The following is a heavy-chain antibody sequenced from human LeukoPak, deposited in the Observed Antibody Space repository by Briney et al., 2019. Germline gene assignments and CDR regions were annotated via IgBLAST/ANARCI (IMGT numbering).Heavy chain of an antibody. Sequence: ASQTLSLTCTVSGGSITSDDYYWSWLRQPPGKGLEWIGYISHSGGTYYNPSLKSRVIISVDTSKSHFSLRLSSVTAADTAVYYCARVYDTSGYYADYWGQGTLVTVSS. CDR1: GGSITSDDYY. J-gene: IGHJ4*02. V-gene: IGHV4-30-4*01. CDR2: ISHSGGT. D-gene: IGHD3-22*01. CDR3: ARVYDTSGYYADY.